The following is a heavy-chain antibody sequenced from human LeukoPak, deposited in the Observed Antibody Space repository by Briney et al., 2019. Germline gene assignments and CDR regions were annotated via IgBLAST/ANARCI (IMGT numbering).Heavy chain of an antibody. J-gene: IGHJ2*01. Sequence: SETLSLTCTVSGGSISSSSYYWGWIRQPPGKGLEWIGSIYYSGSTYYNPSLKSRVTISVDTSKNQFSLKLSSVTAADTAVYYCARHTAVRGVIIRHWYFDLWGRGTLVTVSS. CDR3: ARHTAVRGVIIRHWYFDL. CDR1: GGSISSSSYY. CDR2: IYYSGST. V-gene: IGHV4-39*01. D-gene: IGHD3-10*02.